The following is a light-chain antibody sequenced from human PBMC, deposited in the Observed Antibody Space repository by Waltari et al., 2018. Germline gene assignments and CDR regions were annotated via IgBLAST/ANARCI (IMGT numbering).Light chain of an antibody. V-gene: IGKV2-28*01. Sequence: DIVMTQSPLSLPVTPGEPAPISCRSSQSLLHSNGYNYLDWYLQKPGQSPQLLIYLGSNRASGVPDRFSGSASGTDFTLKISRVEAEDVGVYYCMQALQTPFTFGPGTKVDIK. J-gene: IGKJ3*01. CDR3: MQALQTPFT. CDR1: QSLLHSNGYNY. CDR2: LGS.